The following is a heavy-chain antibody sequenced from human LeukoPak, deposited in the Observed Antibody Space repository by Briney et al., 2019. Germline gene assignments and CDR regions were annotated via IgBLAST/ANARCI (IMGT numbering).Heavy chain of an antibody. D-gene: IGHD2-21*02. J-gene: IGHJ4*02. CDR2: ISFDGTKN. CDR3: ARDCGGDCYSHYFDY. CDR1: GFTFSRYA. Sequence: GGSLRHACAASGFTFSRYAMHWVRQAPCKGLEWVAVISFDGTKNYYADSVKGRFTISRDNSKNTLYLQMNSLRAEDMAVYYCARDCGGDCYSHYFDYWGQGTLVTVSS. V-gene: IGHV3-30*04.